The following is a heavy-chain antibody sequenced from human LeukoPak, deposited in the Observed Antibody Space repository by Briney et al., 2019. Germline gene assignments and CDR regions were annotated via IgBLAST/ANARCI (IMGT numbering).Heavy chain of an antibody. Sequence: SETLSLTCAVSGYSITGGYYWGWIRQPPGKGLEWIGTIYHSGSTYYNPSLKSRVIVSVDTSKNQFSLKLSSVTAADTAVYYCVRSPYYYYHMDVWGKGTSVTVSS. CDR2: IYHSGST. CDR1: GYSITGGYY. V-gene: IGHV4-38-2*01. J-gene: IGHJ6*03. CDR3: VRSPYYYYHMDV.